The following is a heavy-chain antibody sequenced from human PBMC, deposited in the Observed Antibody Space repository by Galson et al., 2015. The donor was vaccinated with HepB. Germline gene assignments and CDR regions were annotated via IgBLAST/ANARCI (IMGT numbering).Heavy chain of an antibody. CDR1: GGTFSSYA. Sequence: SVKVSCKASGGTFSSYAISWVRQAPGQGLEWMGGIIPILGIANYAQKFQGRVTITADKSTSTAYMELSSLRSEDTAVYYCARDGAGPDPAAIWYFDLWGRGTLVTVSS. CDR3: ARDGAGPDPAAIWYFDL. CDR2: IIPILGIA. J-gene: IGHJ2*01. D-gene: IGHD2-2*01. V-gene: IGHV1-69*10.